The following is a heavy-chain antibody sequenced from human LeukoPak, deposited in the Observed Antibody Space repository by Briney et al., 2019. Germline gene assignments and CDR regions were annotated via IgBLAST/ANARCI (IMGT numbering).Heavy chain of an antibody. D-gene: IGHD3-3*01. CDR3: ARDRGGNYDFWSGTQPAS. CDR1: GFTFSSCT. CDR2: ISGSGGST. Sequence: PGGSLRLSCAASGFTFSSCTMSWVRLAPGKGLEWVSAISGSGGSTYYADSVKGRFTISRDNAKNTLYLQMNSLRAEDTAVYYCARDRGGNYDFWSGTQPASWGQGTLVTVSS. V-gene: IGHV3-23*01. J-gene: IGHJ5*02.